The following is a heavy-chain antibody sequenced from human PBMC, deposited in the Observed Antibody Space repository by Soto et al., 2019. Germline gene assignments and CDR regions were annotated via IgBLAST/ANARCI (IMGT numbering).Heavy chain of an antibody. CDR2: ISGRGGST. CDR3: AKATMTLVVIRLDS. J-gene: IGHJ4*02. CDR1: GFTFSNYA. V-gene: IGHV3-23*01. Sequence: LRLSCAASGFTFSNYAMNWVRQAPGKGLEWASTISGRGGSTYYADSVKGRFTISRDNSKNILYLQMNSLRAEDTAVYYCAKATMTLVVIRLDSWGQGTLVTVSS. D-gene: IGHD3-22*01.